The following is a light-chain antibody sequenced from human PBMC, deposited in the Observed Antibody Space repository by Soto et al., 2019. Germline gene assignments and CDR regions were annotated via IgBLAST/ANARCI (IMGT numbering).Light chain of an antibody. CDR1: QSVSSS. CDR3: LQYDTSPLT. CDR2: EAL. J-gene: IGKJ4*01. V-gene: IGKV3D-15*03. Sequence: EVVMTQSPATLSVSPGERATLSCRASQSVSSSLAWYQQKPGQAPRLLIYEALNRATGIPATFSGSGSGTDFTLTISILEPEDFALYHCLQYDTSPLTFGGGTKVEIK.